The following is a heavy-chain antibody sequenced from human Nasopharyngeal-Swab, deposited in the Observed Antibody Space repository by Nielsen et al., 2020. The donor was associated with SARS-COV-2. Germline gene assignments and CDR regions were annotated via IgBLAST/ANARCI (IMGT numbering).Heavy chain of an antibody. CDR2: INPNSGGT. CDR1: GYTFTGYY. J-gene: IGHJ6*02. Sequence: ASVKVSCKASGYTFTGYYMHWVRQAPGQGLEWMGRINPNSGGTNYAQKFQGRVTMTRDTSISTAYMGLSRLRSDDTAVYYCFSGEQQLVQDKGGRMDVWGQGTTVTVSS. D-gene: IGHD6-13*01. CDR3: FSGEQQLVQDKGGRMDV. V-gene: IGHV1-2*06.